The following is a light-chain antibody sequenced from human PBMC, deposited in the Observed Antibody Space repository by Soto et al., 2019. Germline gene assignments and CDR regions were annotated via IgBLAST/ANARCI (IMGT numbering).Light chain of an antibody. CDR1: SSDVGGYNY. CDR3: SSYTSSSTLEV. J-gene: IGLJ1*01. Sequence: QCALAQPASLSGSAGQSITISCPGTSSDVGGYNYVSWYQQYPGKAPKVMIYDVSNRPSGVSNRFSGSKSGNTASLTISGLQAEDEADYYCSSYTSSSTLEVFGTGTKATVL. V-gene: IGLV2-14*01. CDR2: DVS.